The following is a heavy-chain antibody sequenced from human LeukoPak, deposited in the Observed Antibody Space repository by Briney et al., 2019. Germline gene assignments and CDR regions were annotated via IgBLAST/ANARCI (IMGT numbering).Heavy chain of an antibody. CDR2: VYYNGSA. D-gene: IGHD2-15*01. CDR3: ARKGGHFDY. J-gene: IGHJ4*02. V-gene: IGHV4-59*01. Sequence: PSETLSLTCTVSGDSINYYCWSWIRQSPGKGLEWIGYVYYNGSAKYNPSLKSRVTISVDVSKNQFSLKVSSVTAADTAIYYCARKGGHFDYWGPGALVTVSS. CDR1: GDSINYYC.